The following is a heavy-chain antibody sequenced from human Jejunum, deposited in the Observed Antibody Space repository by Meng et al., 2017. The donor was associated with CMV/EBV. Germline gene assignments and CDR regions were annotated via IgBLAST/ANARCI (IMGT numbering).Heavy chain of an antibody. CDR2: IRHDGSED. CDR3: TKGGFDS. Sequence: QVQVVESGGGVVQPGGSLRLSCVTSGFPFNIYDMHWVRQAPGKGLDWVTCIRHDGSEDFYVDSAKGRFTISRDNSKNTLYLQMNSLRVDDSALYYCTKGGFDSWGQGTLVTVSS. D-gene: IGHD2-15*01. V-gene: IGHV3-30*02. J-gene: IGHJ4*02. CDR1: GFPFNIYD.